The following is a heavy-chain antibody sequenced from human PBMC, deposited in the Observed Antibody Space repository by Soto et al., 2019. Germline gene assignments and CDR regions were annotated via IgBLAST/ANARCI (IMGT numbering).Heavy chain of an antibody. CDR3: ARDSIRVPADFDY. CDR2: IWSDGNNR. D-gene: IGHD1-20*01. Sequence: QVQLVESGGGVVQPGRSLRLSCAASGFTFTNYGFHWVRQAPGKVLEWVAAIWSDGNNRYNGGAVEGRFTISKDNSKNMLYLQMNDLRVEDTALYYCARDSIRVPADFDYWGQGTLVTVSS. J-gene: IGHJ4*02. V-gene: IGHV3-33*01. CDR1: GFTFTNYG.